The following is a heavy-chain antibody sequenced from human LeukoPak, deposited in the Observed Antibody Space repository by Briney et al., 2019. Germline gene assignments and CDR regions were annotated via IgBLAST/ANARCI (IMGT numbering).Heavy chain of an antibody. Sequence: SETLSLTCTVSGGSISSYYWSWIRQPPGKGLEWIGYIYYSGSTNYNPSLKSRVTISVDTSKNQFSLKLSSVTAADTAVYYCASHYGSGSSAVFNWGQGTLVTVSS. D-gene: IGHD3-10*01. J-gene: IGHJ4*02. CDR1: GGSISSYY. CDR3: ASHYGSGSSAVFN. V-gene: IGHV4-59*08. CDR2: IYYSGST.